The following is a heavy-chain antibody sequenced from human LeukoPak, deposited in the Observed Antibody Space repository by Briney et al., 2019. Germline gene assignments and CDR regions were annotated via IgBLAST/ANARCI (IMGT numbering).Heavy chain of an antibody. CDR1: GGSISSYY. CDR2: IYYSGST. CDR3: ARMTGFSAFDI. D-gene: IGHD1-14*01. Sequence: PSETLSLTCTVSGGSISSYYWSWIRQPPGKGLEWIGYIYYSGSTNYNPSLKSRVTISVDTSKNQFSLKLSSVTAADTAVYFCARMTGFSAFDIWGQGTMVTVSS. J-gene: IGHJ3*02. V-gene: IGHV4-59*01.